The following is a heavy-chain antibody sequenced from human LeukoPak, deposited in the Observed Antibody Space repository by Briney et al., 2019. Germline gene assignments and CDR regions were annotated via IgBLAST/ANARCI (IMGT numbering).Heavy chain of an antibody. J-gene: IGHJ4*02. CDR2: INWNGGST. Sequence: GGSLRLSCAASGFTFDDYGMSWVRQAPGKGLEWVSGINWNGGSTGYADSVKGRFTISRDNSKNTLYLQMNSLRAEDTAVYYCAKDGSWVLRYFDWLPSNNPGIDYWGQGTLVTVSS. D-gene: IGHD3-9*01. CDR1: GFTFDDYG. V-gene: IGHV3-20*04. CDR3: AKDGSWVLRYFDWLPSNNPGIDY.